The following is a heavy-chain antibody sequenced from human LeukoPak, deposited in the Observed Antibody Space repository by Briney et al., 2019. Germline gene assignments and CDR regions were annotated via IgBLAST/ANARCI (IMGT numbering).Heavy chain of an antibody. CDR2: MNPNSGNT. V-gene: IGHV1-8*01. CDR3: AREGGSWWANYYYGMDV. Sequence: GASVKVSCKASGYTFTSYDTNWVRQATGQGLEWMGWMNPNSGNTGYAQKFQGRVTMTRNTSISTAYMELSSLRSEDTAVYYCAREGGSWWANYYYGMDVWGQGTTVTVSS. CDR1: GYTFTSYD. J-gene: IGHJ6*02. D-gene: IGHD2-15*01.